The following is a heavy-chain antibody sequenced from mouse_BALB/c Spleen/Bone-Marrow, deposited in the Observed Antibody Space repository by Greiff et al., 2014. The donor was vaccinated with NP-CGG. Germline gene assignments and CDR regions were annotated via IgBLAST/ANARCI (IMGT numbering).Heavy chain of an antibody. CDR3: ARESFAY. D-gene: IGHD1-3*01. J-gene: IGHJ3*01. CDR2: IWSGGST. CDR1: GFSLTSYG. V-gene: IGHV2-2*02. Sequence: QVQLQQPGPGLVQPSQSLSITCTVSGFSLTSYGVHWVRQSPGKGLEWLGVIWSGGSTDYNAAFISRLSISKDNSKSQVFFKMNSLQANDTAIYYCARESFAYWGQGTLVTVSA.